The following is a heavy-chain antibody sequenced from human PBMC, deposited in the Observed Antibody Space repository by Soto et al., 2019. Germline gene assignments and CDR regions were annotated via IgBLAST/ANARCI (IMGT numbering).Heavy chain of an antibody. CDR3: ARDRDSSGSLSGY. CDR1: SYTFSSYG. J-gene: IGHJ4*02. D-gene: IGHD3-22*01. Sequence: GASVKVSCKASSYTFSSYGITWVRQAPGQGPEWMGWISTYNGNTNYAQKFQGRVTLTTDTFTSTTYMELTSLTSDDTAVYYCARDRDSSGSLSGYWGQGTLVTVSS. V-gene: IGHV1-18*01. CDR2: ISTYNGNT.